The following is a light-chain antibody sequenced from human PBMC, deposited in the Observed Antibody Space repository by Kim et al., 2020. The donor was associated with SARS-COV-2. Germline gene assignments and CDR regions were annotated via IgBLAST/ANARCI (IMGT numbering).Light chain of an antibody. CDR1: NIGSKN. J-gene: IGLJ2*01. Sequence: APGQTARITGGGNNIGSKNVNWYQQKPGQAPVLVIYRDSNRPSGIPERFSGSNSGNTATLTISRARAGDEADYYCQVWDSSTAYVVFGGGTQLTVL. CDR3: QVWDSSTAYVV. V-gene: IGLV3-9*01. CDR2: RDS.